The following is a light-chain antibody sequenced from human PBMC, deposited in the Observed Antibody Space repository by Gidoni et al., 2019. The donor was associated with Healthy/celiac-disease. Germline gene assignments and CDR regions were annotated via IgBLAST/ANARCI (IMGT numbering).Light chain of an antibody. CDR3: QQRSSWPPS. V-gene: IGKV3-11*01. CDR1: QSVSSY. Sequence: EIVLTQSPATLSLSPGERATLSCRASQSVSSYLAWYQQKPGQAPRLLISDASNRATGIPARFSGSGSGTDFTLTISSLEPEDFAVYFCQQRSSWPPSFAPGTKVDIK. CDR2: DAS. J-gene: IGKJ3*01.